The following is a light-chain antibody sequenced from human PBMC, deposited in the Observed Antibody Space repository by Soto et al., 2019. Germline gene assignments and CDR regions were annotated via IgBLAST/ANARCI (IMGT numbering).Light chain of an antibody. CDR3: QHYAISPWT. Sequence: IMLTQSPGTLALSPGERATLSCRASQSVSSYLAWYQQRPGQAPRLLIYGASSRATGIPDRFSGSGSGTDFTLTISRLEPEDVAVYFCQHYAISPWTFDQGTKVEI. CDR2: GAS. CDR1: QSVSSY. V-gene: IGKV3-20*01. J-gene: IGKJ1*01.